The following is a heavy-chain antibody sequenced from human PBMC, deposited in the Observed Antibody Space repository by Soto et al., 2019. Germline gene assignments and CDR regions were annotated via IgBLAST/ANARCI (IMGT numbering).Heavy chain of an antibody. D-gene: IGHD6-19*01. CDR1: GYTFTSYG. CDR2: ISAYNGNT. Sequence: ASVKVSCKASGYTFTSYGISWVRQAPGQGLEWMGWISAYNGNTNYAQKIRGRVTVTTDTSTSTAYKEMRSLRSDDTAMYYCGRDSGVIAVAGDYYYYGMDVWGQGTTVTVSS. CDR3: GRDSGVIAVAGDYYYYGMDV. J-gene: IGHJ6*02. V-gene: IGHV1-18*01.